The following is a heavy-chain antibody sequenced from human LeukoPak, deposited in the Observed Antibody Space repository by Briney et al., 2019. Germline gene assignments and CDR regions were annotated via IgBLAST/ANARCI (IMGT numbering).Heavy chain of an antibody. D-gene: IGHD3-10*01. Sequence: GGSLRLSCAVYGGSFSGYYWSWIRQPPGKGLEWVSTITGISTSTYDADSVKGRFTISRDNSKNTLYLQMNSLRAEDTAVYYCAKGFYGSRYWYFDRWGRGTLVTVSS. CDR3: AKGFYGSRYWYFDR. J-gene: IGHJ2*01. CDR1: GGSFSGYY. CDR2: ITGISTST. V-gene: IGHV3-23*01.